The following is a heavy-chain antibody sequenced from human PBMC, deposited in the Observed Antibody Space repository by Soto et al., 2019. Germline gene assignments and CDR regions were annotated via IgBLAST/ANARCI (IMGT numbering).Heavy chain of an antibody. CDR3: ARPPGSGTLFAN. V-gene: IGHV5-51*01. J-gene: IGHJ4*02. CDR2: IYPGYSDI. D-gene: IGHD2-15*01. CDR1: GYSFADSW. Sequence: PGESLKISCQGSGYSFADSWIGWVRQVPGRGLEWVGIIYPGYSDIRYRPSFQGRVTISADKSVNTAYLQWSSLRASDTAISYCARPPGSGTLFANWGQGTPVTVSS.